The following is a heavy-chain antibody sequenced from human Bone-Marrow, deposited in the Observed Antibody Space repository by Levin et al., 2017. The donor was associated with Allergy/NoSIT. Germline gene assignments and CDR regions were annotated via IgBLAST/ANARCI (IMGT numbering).Heavy chain of an antibody. V-gene: IGHV4-59*01. CDR2: IYKSGST. Sequence: NSSETLSLTCTVSGGSISSYYWSWIRQPPGKGLEWIGHIYKSGSTNYNPSLKSRVTILVDMSKNQFSLKLSSVTAADTAVYYCAREVGRTGWFDPWGQGTLVTVSS. D-gene: IGHD4-17*01. CDR1: GGSISSYY. CDR3: AREVGRTGWFDP. J-gene: IGHJ5*02.